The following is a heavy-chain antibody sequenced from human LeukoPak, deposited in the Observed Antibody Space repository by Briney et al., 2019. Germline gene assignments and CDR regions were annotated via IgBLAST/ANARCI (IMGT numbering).Heavy chain of an antibody. CDR1: GASISTFY. Sequence: ESGPGLVKPSETLSLTCTVSGASISTFYWSWIRQPPGKGLEWIGYLYFSGSTNYNPSLKSRVTISSDTSKNQLSLRLSSVTAADTAVYYCARAGGGWSFDYWGQGTLVTVSS. D-gene: IGHD6-19*01. J-gene: IGHJ4*02. CDR3: ARAGGGWSFDY. V-gene: IGHV4-59*01. CDR2: LYFSGST.